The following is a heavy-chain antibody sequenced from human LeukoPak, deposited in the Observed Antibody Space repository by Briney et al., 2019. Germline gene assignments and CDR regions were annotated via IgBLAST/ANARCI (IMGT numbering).Heavy chain of an antibody. Sequence: GRSLRLSCAASGFTFDDYAMHWVRQAPGKGLEWVSGISWNSGSIGYADSVKGRFTISRDNAKNSLYLQMNSLRAEDTALYYCAKSIGYSYAQALDYRGQGTLVTVSS. V-gene: IGHV3-9*01. CDR1: GFTFDDYA. CDR2: ISWNSGSI. J-gene: IGHJ4*02. CDR3: AKSIGYSYAQALDY. D-gene: IGHD5-18*01.